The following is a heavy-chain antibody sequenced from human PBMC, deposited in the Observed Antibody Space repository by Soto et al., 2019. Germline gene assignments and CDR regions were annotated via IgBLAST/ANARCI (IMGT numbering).Heavy chain of an antibody. V-gene: IGHV1-69*13. CDR1: GGTFSSYA. CDR3: ARDLRAYYDSSGYYYYYYGMDV. Sequence: SVKVSCKASGGTFSSYAISWVRQAPGQGLEWMGGIIPIFGTANYAQKFQGRVTITADESTSTAYMELSSLRSEDTAVYYCARDLRAYYDSSGYYYYYYGMDVWGQ. CDR2: IIPIFGTA. J-gene: IGHJ6*02. D-gene: IGHD3-22*01.